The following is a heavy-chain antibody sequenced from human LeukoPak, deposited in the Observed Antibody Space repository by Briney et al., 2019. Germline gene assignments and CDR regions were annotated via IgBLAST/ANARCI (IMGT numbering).Heavy chain of an antibody. CDR1: GFTFSNAW. J-gene: IGHJ5*02. V-gene: IGHV4-34*01. CDR2: INHSGST. CDR3: ARHRSGWFTTSNWFDP. Sequence: GSLRLSCAASGFTFSNAWMSWIRQPPGKGLEWIGEINHSGSTNYNPSLKSRVTISVDTSKNQFSLKLSSVTAADTAVYYCARHRSGWFTTSNWFDPWGQGTLVTVSS. D-gene: IGHD6-19*01.